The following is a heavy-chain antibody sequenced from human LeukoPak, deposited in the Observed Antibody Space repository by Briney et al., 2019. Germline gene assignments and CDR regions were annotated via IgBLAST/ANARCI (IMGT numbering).Heavy chain of an antibody. CDR1: GYTFTGYY. CDR3: ARDMAAGPPNYYYYGMDV. D-gene: IGHD6-13*01. J-gene: IGHJ6*02. CDR2: INPNSGGT. Sequence: ASVKVSCKASGYTFTGYYMHWVRQAPGQGLEWMGWINPNSGGTNYAQKFQGRVTMTRDTSISTAYMELSRLRSDDTAVYYCARDMAAGPPNYYYYGMDVWGQGTTVTVSS. V-gene: IGHV1-2*02.